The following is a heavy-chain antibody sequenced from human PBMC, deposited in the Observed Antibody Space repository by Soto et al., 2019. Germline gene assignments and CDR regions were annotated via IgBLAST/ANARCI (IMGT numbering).Heavy chain of an antibody. D-gene: IGHD6-19*01. V-gene: IGHV1-46*01. J-gene: IGHJ2*01. CDR3: ARDLSSYSSGWYDV. CDR1: GYTFTNYY. Sequence: QVQLVQSRAEVKKPGASVKVSCKASGYTFTNYYMHWVRQAPEQGLEWMGIINPSGGRTNYAQKFQGRVTMTRDTSTSTVYLELSTLRSEDTAVYYCARDLSSYSSGWYDVWGRGTLVTVSS. CDR2: INPSGGRT.